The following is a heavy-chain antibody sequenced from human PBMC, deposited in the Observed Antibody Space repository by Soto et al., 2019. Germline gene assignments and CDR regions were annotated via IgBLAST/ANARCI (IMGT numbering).Heavy chain of an antibody. Sequence: VPLVQSGAEVKKPGASVKVSCKGSGYAFTTYGITWVRQAPGQGLEWMGWISAHNGNTNYAQKLQGRVTVTRDTSTSTAYMELRSLRSDDTAVYYCARGRYGDYWGQGALVTVSS. CDR1: GYAFTTYG. J-gene: IGHJ4*02. CDR3: ARGRYGDY. V-gene: IGHV1-18*01. CDR2: ISAHNGNT. D-gene: IGHD1-1*01.